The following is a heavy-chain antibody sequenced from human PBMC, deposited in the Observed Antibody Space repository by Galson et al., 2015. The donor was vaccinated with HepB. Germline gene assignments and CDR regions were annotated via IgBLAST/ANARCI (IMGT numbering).Heavy chain of an antibody. Sequence: SLRLSCAASGFTFSSYSMNWVRQAPGKGLEWVSYISSSSSTIYYADSVKGRFTISRDNAKNSLYLQMNSLRDEDTAVYYCARDDCSGGSCWYYYYGMDVWGQGTTVTVSS. CDR3: ARDDCSGGSCWYYYYGMDV. CDR2: ISSSSSTI. J-gene: IGHJ6*02. CDR1: GFTFSSYS. V-gene: IGHV3-48*02. D-gene: IGHD2-15*01.